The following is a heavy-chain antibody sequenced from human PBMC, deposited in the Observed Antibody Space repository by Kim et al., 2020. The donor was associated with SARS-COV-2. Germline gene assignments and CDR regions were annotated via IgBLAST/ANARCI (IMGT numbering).Heavy chain of an antibody. CDR2: IIPIFGTA. Sequence: SVKVSCKASGGTFSSYAISWVRQAPGQGLEWMGGIIPIFGTANYAQKFQGRVTITADESTSTAYMELSSLRSEDTAVYYCARGIAARPDWFDPWGQGTLVTVSS. CDR1: GGTFSSYA. D-gene: IGHD6-6*01. V-gene: IGHV1-69*13. CDR3: ARGIAARPDWFDP. J-gene: IGHJ5*02.